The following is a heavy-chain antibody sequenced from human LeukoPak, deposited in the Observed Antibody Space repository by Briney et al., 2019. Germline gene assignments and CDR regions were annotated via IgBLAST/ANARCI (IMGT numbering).Heavy chain of an antibody. J-gene: IGHJ3*02. CDR1: GFTFSSYA. V-gene: IGHV3-23*01. Sequence: PGGSLRLSCAASGFTFSSYATSWVRQAPGKGLEWVSAISGSGGSTYYADSVKGRFTISRDNSKNTLYLQMNSLRAEDTAVYYCAKGLRFLDWLSLPLSPSAAFDIWGQGTMVTVSS. CDR2: ISGSGGST. CDR3: AKGLRFLDWLSLPLSPSAAFDI. D-gene: IGHD3-3*01.